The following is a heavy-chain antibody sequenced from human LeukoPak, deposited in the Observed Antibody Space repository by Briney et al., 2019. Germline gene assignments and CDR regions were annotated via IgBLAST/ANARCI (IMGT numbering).Heavy chain of an antibody. D-gene: IGHD6-13*01. CDR3: ARVRRSSSWYDY. J-gene: IGHJ4*02. CDR1: GGSISSYY. V-gene: IGHV4-4*07. CDR2: IYTSGST. Sequence: SETLSLTCTVSGGSISSYYWSWIRQPAGKGLEWIGRIYTSGSTNYNPSLKSRVTISVDTSKNQFSLKLSSVTAADTAVYYCARVRRSSSWYDYWGQGTLVTVSS.